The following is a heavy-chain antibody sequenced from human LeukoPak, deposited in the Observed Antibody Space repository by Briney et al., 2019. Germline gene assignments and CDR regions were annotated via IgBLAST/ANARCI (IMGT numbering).Heavy chain of an antibody. CDR1: GFTFGDYA. D-gene: IGHD1-26*01. Sequence: PGGSLRLSCTTSGFTFGDYAMSWFRQAPGKGLEWVSFIRTKAYGGTTEYAASVKGRFTISRDDSKGIAYLQMNSLKTEDTGVYCCTRPPVGATHFDYWGQGTLVTVSS. J-gene: IGHJ4*02. CDR2: IRTKAYGGTT. V-gene: IGHV3-49*03. CDR3: TRPPVGATHFDY.